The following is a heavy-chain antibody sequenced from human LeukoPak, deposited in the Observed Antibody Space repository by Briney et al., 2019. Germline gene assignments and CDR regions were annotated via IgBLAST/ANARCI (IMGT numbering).Heavy chain of an antibody. Sequence: PGGSLRLSCAASGFTFSSYSMNWVRQAPGKGLEWVSYISSSSSTIYYADSVKGRFTISRDNAENSLYLQMNSLRAEDTAVYYCARVVGASNFDYWGQGTLVTVSS. CDR3: ARVVGASNFDY. V-gene: IGHV3-48*01. CDR2: ISSSSSTI. J-gene: IGHJ4*02. CDR1: GFTFSSYS. D-gene: IGHD1-26*01.